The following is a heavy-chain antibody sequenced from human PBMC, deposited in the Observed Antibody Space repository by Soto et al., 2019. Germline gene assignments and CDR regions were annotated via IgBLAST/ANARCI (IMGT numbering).Heavy chain of an antibody. CDR1: GGSISSYY. Sequence: TSETLSLTCTVSGGSISSYYWSWIRQPPGKGLEWIGYIYYSGSTNYNPSLKSRVTISVDTSKNQFSLKLSSVTAADTAVYYCARHIGSGSYFTNYYYMDVWGKGTTVTVSS. D-gene: IGHD3-10*01. V-gene: IGHV4-59*08. CDR2: IYYSGST. J-gene: IGHJ6*03. CDR3: ARHIGSGSYFTNYYYMDV.